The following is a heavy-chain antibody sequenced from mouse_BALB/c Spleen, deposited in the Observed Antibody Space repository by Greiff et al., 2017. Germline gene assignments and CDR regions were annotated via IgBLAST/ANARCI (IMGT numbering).Heavy chain of an antibody. D-gene: IGHD4-1*01. J-gene: IGHJ4*01. CDR2: IDPETGGT. Sequence: VKVVESGAELVRPGASVTLSCKASGYTFTDYEMHWVKQTPVHGLEWIGAIDPETGGTAYNQKFKGKATLTADKSSSTAYMELRSLTSEDSAVYYCTRSNWDYAMDYWGQGTSVTVSS. CDR3: TRSNWDYAMDY. V-gene: IGHV1-15*01. CDR1: GYTFTDYE.